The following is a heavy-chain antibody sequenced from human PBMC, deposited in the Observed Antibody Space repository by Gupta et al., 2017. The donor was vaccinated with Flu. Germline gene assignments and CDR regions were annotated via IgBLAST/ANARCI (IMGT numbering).Heavy chain of an antibody. J-gene: IGHJ3*02. Sequence: QVQLVQSGAGVTKPGASVAVSCRASGDLVTGYSLPGVRQAPGQGLEWMGWINTNSCGTNYALKFQGRVTMTSDMSVNTAYMELSRLRSDDTAVYYCARAGTADAFDIWGQGTMVTVSS. CDR3: ARAGTADAFDI. V-gene: IGHV1-2*02. CDR1: GDLVTGYS. CDR2: INTNSCGT. D-gene: IGHD2-21*02.